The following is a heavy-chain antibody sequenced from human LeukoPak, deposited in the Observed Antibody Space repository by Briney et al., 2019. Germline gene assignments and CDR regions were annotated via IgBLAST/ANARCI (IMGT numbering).Heavy chain of an antibody. J-gene: IGHJ4*02. V-gene: IGHV4-59*01. D-gene: IGHD6-19*01. CDR1: VGSINSYY. CDR3: ARYIAVAGTYYFDY. Sequence: SETLSLTCTVSVGSINSYYWSWIRQPPGKGLEWIGYIYYSGSTNYNPSLKSRVTISVDTSKNQFSLKLSSVTAADTAVYYCARYIAVAGTYYFDYWGQGTLVTVPS. CDR2: IYYSGST.